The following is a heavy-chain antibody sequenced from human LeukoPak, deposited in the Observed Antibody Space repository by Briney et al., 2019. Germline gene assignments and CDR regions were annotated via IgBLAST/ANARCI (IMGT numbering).Heavy chain of an antibody. J-gene: IGHJ4*02. CDR3: ATRYCSGGSCYGFDY. V-gene: IGHV4-38-2*02. D-gene: IGHD2-15*01. Sequence: SETLSLTCTVSGNSISSGYYWGWIRQPPGKGLEWIGSIYHSGGTYYNLSLKSRVTISVDTSKNQFSLKLSSVTAADTAVYYCATRYCSGGSCYGFDYWGQGTLVTVSS. CDR2: IYHSGGT. CDR1: GNSISSGYY.